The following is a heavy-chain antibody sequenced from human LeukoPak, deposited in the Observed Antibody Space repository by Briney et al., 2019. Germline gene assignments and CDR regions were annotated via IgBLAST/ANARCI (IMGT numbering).Heavy chain of an antibody. CDR1: GFTFSSYA. D-gene: IGHD1-7*01. Sequence: GGSLRLPCAASGFTFSSYAMSWVRLAPGKGLEWVSAISGSGGSTYYADSVKGRFTISRDNSKNTLYLQMNSLRAEDTAVYYCAKDRGNWNYNWFDPWGQGTLVTVSS. CDR2: ISGSGGST. CDR3: AKDRGNWNYNWFDP. J-gene: IGHJ5*02. V-gene: IGHV3-23*01.